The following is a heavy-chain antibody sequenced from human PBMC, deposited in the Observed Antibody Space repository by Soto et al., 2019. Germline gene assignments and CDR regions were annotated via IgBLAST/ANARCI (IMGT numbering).Heavy chain of an antibody. Sequence: GGSLRLSCAASGFTFRSYWMAWVLQPPWKGLEWVANIEKDGTEKNYVDSVKGRFTISRDNVKNSLYLQMNSLRAEDTAVYYCARDLYRSSTNYYGSEFDYWGHGILVTVSS. CDR3: ARDLYRSSTNYYGSEFDY. CDR2: IEKDGTEK. J-gene: IGHJ4*01. CDR1: GFTFRSYW. D-gene: IGHD3-10*01. V-gene: IGHV3-7*01.